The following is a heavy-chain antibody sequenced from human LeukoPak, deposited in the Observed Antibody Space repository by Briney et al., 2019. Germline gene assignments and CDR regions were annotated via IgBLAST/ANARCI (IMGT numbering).Heavy chain of an antibody. CDR1: GFTVSDNY. D-gene: IGHD3-10*01. V-gene: IGHV3-53*01. CDR3: ARVTTSGSYKFDY. J-gene: IGHJ4*02. CDR2: IYPSGTT. Sequence: GGSLRLSCAASGFTVSDNYITWVRQAPGKGLEWVSLIYPSGTTYDSDSVKGRFAISRDNSKNTLYLQMNSLRAEDTAVYYCARVTTSGSYKFDYWGQGTLVTVSS.